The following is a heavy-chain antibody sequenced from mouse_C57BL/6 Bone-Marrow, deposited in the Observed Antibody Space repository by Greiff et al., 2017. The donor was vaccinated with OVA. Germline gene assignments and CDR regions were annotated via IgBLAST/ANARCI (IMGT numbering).Heavy chain of an antibody. V-gene: IGHV1-81*01. Sequence: QVQLKQSGAELARPGASVKLSCKASGYTFTSYGISWVKQRTGQGLEWIGEIYPRSGNTYYNEKFKGKATLTADKSSSTAYMELRSLTSEDSAVYFCARDYYDYPAWVAYWGQGTLVTVSA. J-gene: IGHJ3*01. CDR2: IYPRSGNT. D-gene: IGHD2-4*01. CDR1: GYTFTSYG. CDR3: ARDYYDYPAWVAY.